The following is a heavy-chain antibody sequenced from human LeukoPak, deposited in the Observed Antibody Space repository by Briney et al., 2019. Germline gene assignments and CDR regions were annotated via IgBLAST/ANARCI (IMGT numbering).Heavy chain of an antibody. V-gene: IGHV1-18*01. D-gene: IGHD3-3*01. J-gene: IGHJ4*02. Sequence: ASVKVSCKASGYTFTSYGISWVRQAPGQGLEWMGWISAYNGNTNYAQKLQGRVTMTTDTSTSTAYMEVRSLRSDDTAVYYCAKDLYDFPFDYWGQGTLVTVSS. CDR3: AKDLYDFPFDY. CDR2: ISAYNGNT. CDR1: GYTFTSYG.